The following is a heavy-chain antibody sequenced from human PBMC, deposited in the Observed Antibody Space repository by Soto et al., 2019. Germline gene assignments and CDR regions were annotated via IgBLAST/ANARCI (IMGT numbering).Heavy chain of an antibody. CDR1: GYTFTSSD. D-gene: IGHD2-15*01. V-gene: IGHV1-8*01. CDR3: ARGSNHWSGSSCYSDGFDP. J-gene: IGHJ5*02. Sequence: QVQLLQSGAEVKKPGASVRVSCKASGYTFTSSDVYWVRQATGQVLELMGWMNPNTGNTGYAQKFQGRVTMTRNTSISTAYMELSSLRSEDTAVYDCARGSNHWSGSSCYSDGFDPWGQGTPVTVSS. CDR2: MNPNTGNT.